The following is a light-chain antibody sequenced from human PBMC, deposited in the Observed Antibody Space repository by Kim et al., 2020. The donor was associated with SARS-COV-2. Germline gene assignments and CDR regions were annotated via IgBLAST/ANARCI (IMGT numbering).Light chain of an antibody. CDR3: LSYDSSLRGRV. V-gene: IGLV1-40*01. CDR1: SSNIGADYD. J-gene: IGLJ3*02. Sequence: QSVLTQPPSVSGAPGQRVTISCTGSSSNIGADYDVNWYQQLPGTAPILLIHGNNNRPSGVPDRFSGSKSGTSASLAITGLQAEDEADYYCLSYDSSLRGRVFGGGTRLTVL. CDR2: GNN.